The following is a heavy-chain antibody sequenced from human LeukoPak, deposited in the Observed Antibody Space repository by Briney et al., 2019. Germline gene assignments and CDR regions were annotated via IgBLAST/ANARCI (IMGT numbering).Heavy chain of an antibody. CDR2: IKQDGSEK. Sequence: GGSLRLSCAASGFTFSDHYIDWVRQAPGKGLEWVANIKQDGSEKYYVDSVKGRFTISRDNAKNSLYLQMNSLRAEDTAVYYCARGRDIVVVVAAYFDYWGQGTLVTVSS. CDR1: GFTFSDHY. J-gene: IGHJ4*02. CDR3: ARGRDIVVVVAAYFDY. D-gene: IGHD2-15*01. V-gene: IGHV3-7*01.